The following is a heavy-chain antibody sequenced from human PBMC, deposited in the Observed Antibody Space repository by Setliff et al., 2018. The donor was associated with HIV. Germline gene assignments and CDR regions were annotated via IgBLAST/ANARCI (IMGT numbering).Heavy chain of an antibody. CDR1: GYNFVDYS. CDR3: ARPRGNDYAGSGFDS. D-gene: IGHD2-2*01. V-gene: IGHV5-51*01. CDR2: IYPVDSET. Sequence: PGESLTISCQGSGYNFVDYSIVWVRQVPGKGLEWMGIIYPVDSETRYSPSFQGQVTISADKSINTAYLQWTTLKASDSAMYYCARPRGNDYAGSGFDSWGQGTLVTVSS. J-gene: IGHJ4*02.